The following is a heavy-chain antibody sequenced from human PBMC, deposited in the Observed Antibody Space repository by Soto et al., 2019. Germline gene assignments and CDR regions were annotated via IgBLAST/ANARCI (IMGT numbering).Heavy chain of an antibody. Sequence: SETLSLTCTVSGGSISSYYWSWIRQPPGKGLEWIGYIYYSGSTNYNPSLKSRVTISVDTSKNQFSLKLSSVTAADTAVYYCARLVAAPQWGYYYYKDVWRKGNPVTVSS. J-gene: IGHJ6*03. CDR2: IYYSGST. V-gene: IGHV4-59*08. CDR3: ARLVAAPQWGYYYYKDV. CDR1: GGSISSYY. D-gene: IGHD2-15*01.